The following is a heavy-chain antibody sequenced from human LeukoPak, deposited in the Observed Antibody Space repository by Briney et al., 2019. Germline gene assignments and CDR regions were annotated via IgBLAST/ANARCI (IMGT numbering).Heavy chain of an antibody. J-gene: IGHJ4*02. V-gene: IGHV1-8*01. D-gene: IGHD1-26*01. Sequence: ASVKVSCKASGYSFTSYDINWVRQATGQGLEWMGWMNPNSGNTGYAQKFQGRVTMTMDPSISTAYMELSSLRSEDTGVYYCARVNGAVDYWGQGTLVTVSS. CDR2: MNPNSGNT. CDR3: ARVNGAVDY. CDR1: GYSFTSYD.